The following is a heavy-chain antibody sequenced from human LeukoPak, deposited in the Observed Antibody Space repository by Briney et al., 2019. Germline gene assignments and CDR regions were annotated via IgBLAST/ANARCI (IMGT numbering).Heavy chain of an antibody. CDR2: ISYDGSNK. D-gene: IGHD6-19*01. J-gene: IGHJ4*02. CDR1: GFTFSSYG. Sequence: PGGSLRLSCAASGFTFSSYGMHWVRQAPGKGLEWVAVISYDGSNKYYADSVKGRFTISRDNSKNTLYLQMNSLRAEDTAVYYCAKDKTSVAGTWGYFDYWGQGTLVTVSS. CDR3: AKDKTSVAGTWGYFDY. V-gene: IGHV3-30*18.